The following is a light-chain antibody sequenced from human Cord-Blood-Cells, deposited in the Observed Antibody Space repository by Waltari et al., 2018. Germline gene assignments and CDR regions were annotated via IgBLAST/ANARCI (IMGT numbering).Light chain of an antibody. Sequence: DIQMTQSPSSLSASVGDRVTITCRKSQSISSYLNWYQQKPGKAPKLLIYASSSLQSGVPSMFSGSGSWTDFTLTISSLQPEDFATYYCQQSYSTPYTFGQGTKLEIK. CDR2: ASS. J-gene: IGKJ2*01. CDR1: QSISSY. CDR3: QQSYSTPYT. V-gene: IGKV1-39*01.